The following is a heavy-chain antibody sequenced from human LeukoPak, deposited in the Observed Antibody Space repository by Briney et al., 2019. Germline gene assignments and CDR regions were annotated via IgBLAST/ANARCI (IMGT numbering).Heavy chain of an antibody. V-gene: IGHV3-33*01. J-gene: IGHJ6*02. CDR2: IWFDGSNE. CDR1: GFTFSNYG. CDR3: AREIGYGMDV. Sequence: GGSLRLSCAASGFTFSNYGMHWVRQAPGKGLEWVAVIWFDGSNEFYADSVKGRFTISRDNSKNTVSLQMNSQRAEDTALYYCAREIGYGMDVWGQGTTVTVSS. D-gene: IGHD3-22*01.